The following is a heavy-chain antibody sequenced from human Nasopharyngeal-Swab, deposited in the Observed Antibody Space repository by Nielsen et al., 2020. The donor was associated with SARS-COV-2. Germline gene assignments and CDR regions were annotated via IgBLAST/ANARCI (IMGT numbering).Heavy chain of an antibody. J-gene: IGHJ4*02. Sequence: ASVTVSCKASGYTFTSYDINWVRQATGQGLEWMGWMNPNSGNTGYAQKFQGRVTMTRNTSISTAYMELSSLRSEDTAVYYCARTDGSGSYYDLDYWGQGTLVTVSS. CDR2: MNPNSGNT. V-gene: IGHV1-8*01. CDR3: ARTDGSGSYYDLDY. CDR1: GYTFTSYD. D-gene: IGHD3-10*01.